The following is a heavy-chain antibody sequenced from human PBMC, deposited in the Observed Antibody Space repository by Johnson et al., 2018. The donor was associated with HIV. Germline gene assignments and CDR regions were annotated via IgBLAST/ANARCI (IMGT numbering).Heavy chain of an antibody. Sequence: VQLVESGGGLVQPGGSLRLSCAASKLTFSNYAMTWVRQAPGKGLEWVSSISGSDGATYYADSVTGRFTVSRDNSKNTLYLQMNSLRGEDTAVYYCARGSQEMVTIWNAFDIWGQGTMVTVSS. V-gene: IGHV3-23*04. CDR1: KLTFSNYA. CDR2: ISGSDGAT. J-gene: IGHJ3*02. CDR3: ARGSQEMVTIWNAFDI. D-gene: IGHD5-24*01.